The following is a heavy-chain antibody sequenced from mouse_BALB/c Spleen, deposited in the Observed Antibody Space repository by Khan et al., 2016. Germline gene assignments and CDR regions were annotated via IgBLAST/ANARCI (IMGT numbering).Heavy chain of an antibody. CDR3: GRGNYVPGSLDY. CDR2: INPDTITI. V-gene: IGHV4-1*02. CDR1: GFDFSRYW. J-gene: IGHJ2*01. D-gene: IGHD2-1*01. Sequence: EVKLLESGGGLVQPGGSLKLSCAASGFDFSRYWMSWVRQAPGNGLEWIGEINPDTITIDYAPSLKDKFIISRDNAKNTLYLQLSKVRSEDTALYYCGRGNYVPGSLDYWGQGTTLTVSS.